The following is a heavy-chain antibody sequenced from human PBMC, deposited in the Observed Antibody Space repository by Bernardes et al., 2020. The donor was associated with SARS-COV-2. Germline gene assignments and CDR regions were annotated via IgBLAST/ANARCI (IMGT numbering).Heavy chain of an antibody. CDR1: GFTFDDYA. V-gene: IGHV3-9*01. Sequence: GGSLRLSCAASGFTFDDYAMHWVRQAPGKGLEWVSGISWNSGSIGYADSVKGRFTISRDNAKNSLYLQMNSLRAEDTALYYCAKDMGSLVRGVIPDYYYGMDVWGQGTTVTVSS. J-gene: IGHJ6*02. D-gene: IGHD3-10*01. CDR2: ISWNSGSI. CDR3: AKDMGSLVRGVIPDYYYGMDV.